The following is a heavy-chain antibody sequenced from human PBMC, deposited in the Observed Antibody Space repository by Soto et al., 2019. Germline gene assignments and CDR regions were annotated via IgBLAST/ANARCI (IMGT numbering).Heavy chain of an antibody. CDR1: GYTFTSYA. D-gene: IGHD3-9*01. V-gene: IGHV1-3*01. J-gene: IGHJ5*02. CDR2: INAGNGNT. CDR3: ARWDYDILTGYYWFDP. Sequence: ASVKVSCKASGYTFTSYAMHWVRQAPGQRLEWMGWINAGNGNTKYSQKFQGRVTITRDTSASTAYMELSSLRSEDTAVYYCARWDYDILTGYYWFDPWGQGTLVTVSS.